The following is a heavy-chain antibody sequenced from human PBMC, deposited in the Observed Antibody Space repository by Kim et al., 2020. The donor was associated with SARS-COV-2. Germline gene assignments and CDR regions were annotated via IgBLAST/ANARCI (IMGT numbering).Heavy chain of an antibody. Sequence: GGSLRLSCAASEFAFSIYAMSWVRQAPGKGLEWVSVISGSGGSTYYADSVKGRFTISRDNSKNTLYLQMNSLRADDTAVYYCAKNYYGSGSPFHYWGQGTRVTVSS. D-gene: IGHD3-10*01. CDR2: ISGSGGST. CDR1: EFAFSIYA. V-gene: IGHV3-23*01. J-gene: IGHJ4*02. CDR3: AKNYYGSGSPFHY.